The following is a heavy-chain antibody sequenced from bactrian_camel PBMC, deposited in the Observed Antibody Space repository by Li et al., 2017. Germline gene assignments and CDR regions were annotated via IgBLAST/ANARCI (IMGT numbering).Heavy chain of an antibody. CDR2: IDRGGITT. V-gene: IGHV3S53*01. CDR3: AAGTKSYVGSWCGRQDHEYDY. J-gene: IGHJ4*01. CDR1: GDIYSSNY. Sequence: HVQLVESGGGSVQAGGSLRLACAASGDIYSSNYMGWFRQAPGKEREGVAAIDRGGITTIYADFVKGRFTISQDSAKNTVYLQMNSLKPEDTATYFCAAGTKSYVGSWCGRQDHEYDYWGQGTQVTVS. D-gene: IGHD3*01.